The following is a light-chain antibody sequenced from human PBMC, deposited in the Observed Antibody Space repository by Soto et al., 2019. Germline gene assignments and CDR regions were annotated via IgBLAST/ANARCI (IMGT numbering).Light chain of an antibody. J-gene: IGLJ1*01. CDR2: EVS. CDR3: NSYTSKSTGV. CDR1: SSDVGGY. V-gene: IGLV2-14*01. Sequence: QSALTQPASVSGSPGQSITISCTGTSSDVGGYPGKAPKLIIYEVSNRPSGVSNRFSGSKSGNTASLTISGLQAEDEADYYCNSYTSKSTGVFGTGTKVTVL.